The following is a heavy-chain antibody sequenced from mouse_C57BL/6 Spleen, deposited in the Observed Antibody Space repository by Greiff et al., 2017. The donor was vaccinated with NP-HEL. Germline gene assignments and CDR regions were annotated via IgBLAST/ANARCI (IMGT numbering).Heavy chain of an antibody. J-gene: IGHJ4*01. D-gene: IGHD1-1*01. CDR2: ISSGGSYT. CDR3: ASLLRAMDY. Sequence: EVMLVESGGDLVKPGGSLKLSCAASGFTFSSYGMSWVRQTPDKRLEWVATISSGGSYTYYPDSGKGRFTISRDNAKNTLYLQMSSLKSEDTAMYYCASLLRAMDYWGQGTSVTVSS. V-gene: IGHV5-6*01. CDR1: GFTFSSYG.